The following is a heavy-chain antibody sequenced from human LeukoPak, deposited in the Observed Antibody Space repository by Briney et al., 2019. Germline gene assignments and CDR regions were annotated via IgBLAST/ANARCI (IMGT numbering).Heavy chain of an antibody. CDR1: GFTFSSYA. CDR3: AKDALSGWYGYSDY. V-gene: IGHV3-23*01. CDR2: ISGSGGST. J-gene: IGHJ4*02. D-gene: IGHD6-19*01. Sequence: GGSLRLSCAASGFTFSSYAMSWVRQAPGKGLEWVSVISGSGGSTYSADSVKGRFTISRDNSKNTLFLQMNSLRAEDTAVYHCAKDALSGWYGYSDYWGQGTLVTVSS.